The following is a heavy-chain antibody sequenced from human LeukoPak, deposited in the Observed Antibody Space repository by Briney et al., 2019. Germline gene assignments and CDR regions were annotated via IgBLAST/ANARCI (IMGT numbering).Heavy chain of an antibody. CDR3: AKDSRIAAAGTIGHSYYFDY. CDR2: IRYDGSNK. D-gene: IGHD6-13*01. CDR1: GFTFSSYG. Sequence: GGSLRLSCAASGFTFSSYGIHWVRQAPGKGLGWVAFIRYDGSNKYYADSVKGRFTISRDNSKNTLYLQMNSMRAEDTNVYYCAKDSRIAAAGTIGHSYYFDYGGQGTLVTVTA. V-gene: IGHV3-30*02. J-gene: IGHJ4*02.